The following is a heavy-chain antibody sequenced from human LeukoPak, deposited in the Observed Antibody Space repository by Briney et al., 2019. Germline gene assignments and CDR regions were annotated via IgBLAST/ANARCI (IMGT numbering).Heavy chain of an antibody. V-gene: IGHV7-4-1*02. D-gene: IGHD3-10*01. Sequence: ASVKVSCKGSGYKFISYAMNWVRQAPGQGPEWMGWINTDTGNPTYARGFTGQYVFSVDTSVTTAYLQINSLRTEDTAVYYCARGGYYGGSGTYGFFDYWGQGSLVTVSS. CDR3: ARGGYYGGSGTYGFFDY. CDR2: INTDTGNP. J-gene: IGHJ4*03. CDR1: GYKFISYA.